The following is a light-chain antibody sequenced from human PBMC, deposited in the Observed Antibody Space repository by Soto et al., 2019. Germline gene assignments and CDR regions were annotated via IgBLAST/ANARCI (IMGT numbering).Light chain of an antibody. J-gene: IGLJ2*01. CDR1: SSNIGAGYD. V-gene: IGLV1-40*01. CDR3: QSYDSSLSVHVV. CDR2: GNN. Sequence: QSVLTQPPSVSGAPGQRVTISCTGSSSNIGAGYDVHWYQQLPGTAPKLLIYGNNHRPSGVPDRFSGSKSATSASLAITGLQAEDEGEYYCQSYDSSLSVHVVFGGGTKLTVL.